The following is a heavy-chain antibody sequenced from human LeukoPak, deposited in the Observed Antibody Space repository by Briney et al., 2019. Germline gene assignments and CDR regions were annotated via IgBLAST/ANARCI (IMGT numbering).Heavy chain of an antibody. V-gene: IGHV4-4*07. Sequence: PSETLSLTCTVSGGSISSYYWSWIRQPAGKGLEWIGRIYTSGSTNYNPSLKSRVTISVDTSKNQFSLKLSSVTAADTAVYYCARRDGYSSGWYDTYFDYWGQGTLVTVSS. CDR3: ARRDGYSSGWYDTYFDY. CDR1: GGSISSYY. CDR2: IYTSGST. J-gene: IGHJ4*02. D-gene: IGHD6-19*01.